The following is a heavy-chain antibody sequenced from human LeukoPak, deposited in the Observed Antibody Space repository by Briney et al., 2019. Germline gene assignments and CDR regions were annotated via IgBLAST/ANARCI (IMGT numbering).Heavy chain of an antibody. J-gene: IGHJ4*02. CDR2: IYYSGST. CDR1: VGSISSGDYY. D-gene: IGHD5-12*01. CDR3: AGGDSGYVGY. V-gene: IGHV4-30-4*01. Sequence: SETLSLTCTVSVGSISSGDYYWSWIRQPPGKGLEWIGYIYYSGSTYYNPSLKSRVTISVDTSKNQFSLKLSSVTAADTAVYYCAGGDSGYVGYWGQGTLVTVSS.